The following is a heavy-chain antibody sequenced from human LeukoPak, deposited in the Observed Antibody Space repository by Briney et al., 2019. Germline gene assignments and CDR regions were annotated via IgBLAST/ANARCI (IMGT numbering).Heavy chain of an antibody. J-gene: IGHJ4*02. V-gene: IGHV4-61*02. CDR1: GGSISSGGYS. CDR2: MYTSGST. Sequence: PLETLSLTCAVSGGSISSGGYSWSWIRQPAGKGLEWIGRMYTSGSTNYNPSLKSRVTMSIDTSKNQFSLKLSSVTAADTAVYYCARESSGYFLQDYWGQGTLVTVSS. CDR3: ARESSGYFLQDY. D-gene: IGHD3-22*01.